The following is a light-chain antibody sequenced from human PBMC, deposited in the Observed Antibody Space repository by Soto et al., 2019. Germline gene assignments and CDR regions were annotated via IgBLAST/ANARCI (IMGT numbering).Light chain of an antibody. CDR2: DVS. V-gene: IGLV2-14*03. J-gene: IGLJ1*01. CDR3: SSYSSGSTLYV. CDR1: SSDVGGYNY. Sequence: SALTQPASVSGSPGQSITISCTGTSSDVGGYNYVSWYQHHPGKAPKLMIYDVSVRPSGVSNRFSGSKSGNTASLTISGLQAEDEAAYYCSSYSSGSTLYVFGTGTKQTVL.